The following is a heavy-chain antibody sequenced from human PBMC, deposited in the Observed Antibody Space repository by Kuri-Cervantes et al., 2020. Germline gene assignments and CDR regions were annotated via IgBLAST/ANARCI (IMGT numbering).Heavy chain of an antibody. D-gene: IGHD2-15*01. CDR2: ISYDGSNK. J-gene: IGHJ6*02. CDR3: AKDLKVVADNFLYYYGMDV. Sequence: GESLKISCAASGLAFSSYGMHWVRQAPGKGLEYVAVISYDGSNKYYADSVKGRFTISRDNSKNTLYLQMNSLRAEDTAVYYCAKDLKVVADNFLYYYGMDVWGQGTTVTVSS. CDR1: GLAFSSYG. V-gene: IGHV3-30*18.